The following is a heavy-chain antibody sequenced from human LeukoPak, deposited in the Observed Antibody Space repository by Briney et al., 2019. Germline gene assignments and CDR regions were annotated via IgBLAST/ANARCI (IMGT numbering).Heavy chain of an antibody. J-gene: IGHJ4*02. CDR3: ARDRRPLGFDY. Sequence: PGGSLRLSCAASGFTFSDYYMSWVRQAPGKGLEWVSYISSSGTTIYYADSVKGRFTISRDNAKNSPSLQMNSLRAEDTAVYYCARDRRPLGFDYWGQGTLVTVSS. CDR2: ISSSGTTI. V-gene: IGHV3-11*01. D-gene: IGHD3-16*01. CDR1: GFTFSDYY.